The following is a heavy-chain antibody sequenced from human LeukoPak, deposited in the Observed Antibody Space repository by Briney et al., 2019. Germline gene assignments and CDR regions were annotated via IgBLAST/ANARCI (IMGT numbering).Heavy chain of an antibody. CDR2: FNPNRGGT. J-gene: IGHJ4*02. CDR1: GYTFTDYY. Sequence: ASVKVSCKASGYTFTDYYMHWVRQAPGQGLEWMGWFNPNRGGTNYAQKFQGRVTMTRDTSISTAYMELTRLRSDDTAVYFCARGASSWYSTSPNFDYWGQGTLVTVSS. D-gene: IGHD6-13*01. V-gene: IGHV1-2*02. CDR3: ARGASSWYSTSPNFDY.